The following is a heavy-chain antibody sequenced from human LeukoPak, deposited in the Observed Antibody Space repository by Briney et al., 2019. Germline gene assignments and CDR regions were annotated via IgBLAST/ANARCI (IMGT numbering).Heavy chain of an antibody. CDR3: ARGGYCTNGVCSSNWLDP. J-gene: IGHJ5*02. CDR2: INHSGST. Sequence: SETLSLTCAVYGGSFSGYYWSWIRQPPGKGLEWIGEINHSGSTNYNPSLKSRVTISVDTSKNQFSLKLSSVTAADTAVYYCARGGYCTNGVCSSNWLDPWGQGTLVTVSS. D-gene: IGHD2-8*01. CDR1: GGSFSGYY. V-gene: IGHV4-34*01.